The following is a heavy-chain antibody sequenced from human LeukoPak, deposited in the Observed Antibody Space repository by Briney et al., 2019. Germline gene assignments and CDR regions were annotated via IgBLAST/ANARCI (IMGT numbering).Heavy chain of an antibody. V-gene: IGHV1-18*01. CDR3: ARGVRFLDRLLERDY. Sequence: ASVKVSCKASGCTFTSYGISWVRHAPGQGLEWMGCISAYNGNTNYAQKLQGRVTMTTDTSTSTPYMELRSLRSDGTAVYCCARGVRFLDRLLERDYWGQGTLVTVSS. CDR2: ISAYNGNT. D-gene: IGHD3-3*01. CDR1: GCTFTSYG. J-gene: IGHJ4*02.